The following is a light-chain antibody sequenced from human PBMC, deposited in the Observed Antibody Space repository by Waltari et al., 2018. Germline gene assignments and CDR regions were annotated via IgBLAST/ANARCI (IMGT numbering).Light chain of an antibody. Sequence: DIQMTQSPSSLSASVGDRVTITCRASQDIGSWLAWYQQKPGKAPKLLSYAAYRLESGVPPRFSGSGSGTDFILAISSLQPEDCGTFYCQQGNSFPYTFGQGTKLEIK. V-gene: IGKV1-12*01. CDR2: AAY. CDR3: QQGNSFPYT. CDR1: QDIGSW. J-gene: IGKJ2*01.